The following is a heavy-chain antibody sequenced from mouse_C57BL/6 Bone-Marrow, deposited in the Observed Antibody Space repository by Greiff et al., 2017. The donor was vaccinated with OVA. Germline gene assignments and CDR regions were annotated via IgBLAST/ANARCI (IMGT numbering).Heavy chain of an antibody. CDR2: IYPSDSDT. Sequence: VQLQQPGAELVKPGASVKLSCKASGYTFTSYWMHWVKQRPGQGLEWIGEIYPSDSDTNYNQKFKGKATLTVDTSSSPAYMQLSSLTSEDSAVYYRASPAYCGNYAVAYGGGGKLVTVSA. V-gene: IGHV1-50*01. D-gene: IGHD2-10*01. CDR3: ASPAYCGNYAVAY. CDR1: GYTFTSYW. J-gene: IGHJ3*01.